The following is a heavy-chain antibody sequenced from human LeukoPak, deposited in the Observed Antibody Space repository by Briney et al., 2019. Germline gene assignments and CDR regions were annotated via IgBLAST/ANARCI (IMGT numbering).Heavy chain of an antibody. J-gene: IGHJ4*02. D-gene: IGHD3-22*01. CDR2: INPNSGGT. CDR3: ARVTGYDSSGYYSVFDY. Sequence: ASVKVSCKAFGYTFTGYYMHWVRQAPGQGLEWMGWINPNSGGTNYAQKFQGRVTMTRDTSISTAYMELSRLRSDDTAVYYCARVTGYDSSGYYSVFDYWGQGTLVTVSS. CDR1: GYTFTGYY. V-gene: IGHV1-2*02.